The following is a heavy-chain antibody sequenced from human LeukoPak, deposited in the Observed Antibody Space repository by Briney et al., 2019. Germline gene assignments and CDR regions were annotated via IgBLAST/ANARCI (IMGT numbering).Heavy chain of an antibody. CDR3: ARGRITMVRGIRLSWFDP. CDR1: GGSFSGYY. J-gene: IGHJ5*02. Sequence: SETLSLTSAVYGGSFSGYYWSWIRQPPGKGLEWIGEINHSGSTNYNPSPKSRVTISVDTSKNQFSLKLSSVTAADTAVYYCARGRITMVRGIRLSWFDPWGQGTLVTVSS. V-gene: IGHV4-34*01. CDR2: INHSGST. D-gene: IGHD3-10*01.